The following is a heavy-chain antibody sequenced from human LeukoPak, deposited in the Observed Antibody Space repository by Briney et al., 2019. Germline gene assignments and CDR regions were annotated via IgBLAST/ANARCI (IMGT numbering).Heavy chain of an antibody. CDR3: ARQAVGAQGAFDI. V-gene: IGHV5-51*01. D-gene: IGHD1-26*01. CDR2: IHPGDSDT. J-gene: IGHJ3*02. Sequence: GESLKISCKGSGYTFTSYWIGWVRQMPGKGLEWMGIIHPGDSDTRYSASFQGQVTISADKSISSAYLQWSSLKASDTAMYYCARQAVGAQGAFDIWGQGTMVTVSS. CDR1: GYTFTSYW.